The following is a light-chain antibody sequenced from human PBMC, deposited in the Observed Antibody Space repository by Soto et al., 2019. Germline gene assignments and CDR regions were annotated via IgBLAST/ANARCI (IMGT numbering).Light chain of an antibody. Sequence: QSALTQPPSVSGAPGQRVTISCTGSSSNIGAGYDVHWYQQLPGTAPRLLIYGNSNRPSGVPDRLSGSKSGTSASLAITGLQAEDEAEYYCQSYDSSLSVYVFGTGTKVTVL. V-gene: IGLV1-40*01. CDR3: QSYDSSLSVYV. CDR1: SSNIGAGYD. CDR2: GNS. J-gene: IGLJ1*01.